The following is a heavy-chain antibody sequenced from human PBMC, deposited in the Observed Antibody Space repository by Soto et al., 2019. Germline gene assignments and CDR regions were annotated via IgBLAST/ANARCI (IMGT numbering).Heavy chain of an antibody. CDR2: ISSNGVST. V-gene: IGHV3-23*01. J-gene: IGHJ4*02. D-gene: IGHD4-17*01. Sequence: PGGSLRLSCAASGFTFSSYVMSWVRQAPGKGLEWVSAISSNGVSTYYAGSVKGRFTISRDNSKNTLFLQMNSLRAEDTAVYYCGRPYGVGAFDYWGQGTLVTVS. CDR3: GRPYGVGAFDY. CDR1: GFTFSSYV.